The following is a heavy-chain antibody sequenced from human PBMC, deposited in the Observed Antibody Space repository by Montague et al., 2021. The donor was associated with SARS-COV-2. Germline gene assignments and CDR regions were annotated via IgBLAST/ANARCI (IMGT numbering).Heavy chain of an antibody. J-gene: IGHJ4*02. V-gene: IGHV4-59*02. CDR2: IDDSGST. CDR3: ARENTVTTFGGPYYIDS. Sequence: SETLSLTCIVSGRSVRSYYWSWIRQPPGKGLEWIGYIDDSGSTNXNPSLKSRVTISVDTSKNQFSLKLSSVTAADTAVYYCARENTVTTFGGPYYIDSWGQGTLVTVSA. CDR1: GRSVRSYY. D-gene: IGHD4-17*01.